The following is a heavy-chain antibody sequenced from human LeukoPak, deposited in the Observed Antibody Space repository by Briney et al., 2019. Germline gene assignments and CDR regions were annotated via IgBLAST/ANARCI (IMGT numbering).Heavy chain of an antibody. J-gene: IGHJ3*02. Sequence: ASVKVSCKASGYTFTSYYMHWVRQAPGQGLEWMGIINPSGGSTSYAQKFQGRVTMTRDTSISTAYMELSRLRSDDTAVYYCAREGGLKAAPDAFDIWGQGTMVTVSS. CDR1: GYTFTSYY. CDR2: INPSGGST. V-gene: IGHV1-46*01. D-gene: IGHD6-6*01. CDR3: AREGGLKAAPDAFDI.